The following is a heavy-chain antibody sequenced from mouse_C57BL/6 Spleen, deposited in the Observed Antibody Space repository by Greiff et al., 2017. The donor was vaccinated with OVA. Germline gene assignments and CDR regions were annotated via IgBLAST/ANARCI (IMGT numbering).Heavy chain of an antibody. CDR2: IYPRSGNT. V-gene: IGHV1-81*01. CDR3: ASPKTAQGGYAMDY. CDR1: GYTFTSYG. D-gene: IGHD3-2*02. J-gene: IGHJ4*01. Sequence: VMLVESGAELARPGASVKLSCKASGYTFTSYGISWVKQRTGQGLEWIGEIYPRSGNTYYNEKFKGKATLTADKSSSTAYMELRSLTSEDSAVYFCASPKTAQGGYAMDYWGQGTSVTVSS.